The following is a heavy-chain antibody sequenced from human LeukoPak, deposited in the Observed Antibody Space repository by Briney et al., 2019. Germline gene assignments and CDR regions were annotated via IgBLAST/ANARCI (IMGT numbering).Heavy chain of an antibody. CDR3: VRDPDALDY. J-gene: IGHJ4*02. CDR2: IRSSGATI. CDR1: GFTFSSYS. Sequence: GRSLRLSCVASGFTFSSYSMNWVRQAPGEGLEWVSYIRSSGATIYYADSVRGRFTISRDNAKNSVYLQMNSLRDEDTAVYYCVRDPDALDYWGQGTLVTVSS. V-gene: IGHV3-48*02.